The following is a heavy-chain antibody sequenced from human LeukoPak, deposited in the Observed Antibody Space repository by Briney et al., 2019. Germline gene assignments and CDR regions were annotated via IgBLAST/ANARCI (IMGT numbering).Heavy chain of an antibody. V-gene: IGHV3-48*04. J-gene: IGHJ4*02. Sequence: PGGSLRLSCAASGFTFSTYIMNWVRQAPGKGLEWVSFITGSSSTIYYADSVKGRFTISRDNAKNSLYLQMNSLRAEDTAVYYCAREPLDYWGQGTLVTVSS. CDR2: ITGSSSTI. CDR1: GFTFSTYI. CDR3: AREPLDY.